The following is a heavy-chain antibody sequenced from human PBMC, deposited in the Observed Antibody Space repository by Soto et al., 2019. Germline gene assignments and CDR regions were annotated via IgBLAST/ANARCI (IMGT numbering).Heavy chain of an antibody. CDR2: IYYSGST. V-gene: IGHV4-30-4*01. D-gene: IGHD3-3*01. J-gene: IGHJ6*02. CDR1: GGSISSGDYY. Sequence: PSETLSLTCTVSGGSISSGDYYWSWIRQPPGKGLEWIGYIYYSGSTYYNPSLKSRVTISVDTSKNQFSLKLSSVTAADTAVYYCARDPLGDFWRGNYYYYGMVVSGPGTTVTVS. CDR3: ARDPLGDFWRGNYYYYGMVV.